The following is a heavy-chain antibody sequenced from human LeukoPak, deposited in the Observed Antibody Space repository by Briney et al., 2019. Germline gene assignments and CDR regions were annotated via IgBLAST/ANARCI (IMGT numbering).Heavy chain of an antibody. Sequence: GASVKVSCKAFGATLNIGHAFIWARQAPGQGLQWMGRMIPFLGEVNYAQNFQGRVSFTADRSTATMYMELKRLRLDDTAIYYCSPRGHAYDWFGPWGQGTLVTVSA. CDR1: GATLNIGHA. D-gene: IGHD5-12*01. J-gene: IGHJ5*02. CDR2: MIPFLGEV. CDR3: SPRGHAYDWFGP. V-gene: IGHV1-69*04.